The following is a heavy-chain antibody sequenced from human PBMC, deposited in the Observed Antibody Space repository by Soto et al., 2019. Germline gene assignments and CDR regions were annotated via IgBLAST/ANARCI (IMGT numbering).Heavy chain of an antibody. V-gene: IGHV3-15*07. CDR2: IKSNTEGGTT. Sequence: PGGSLRLSCAASDFTFNNAWMNWVRQAPGKGLEWVGRIKSNTEGGTTDYAAPVKGRFTISRDDSKTMLYLQMNSLKTEDTALYYCTTLPQKSEFDYWGQGTPVTVSS. J-gene: IGHJ4*02. CDR3: TTLPQKSEFDY. D-gene: IGHD1-26*01. CDR1: DFTFNNAW.